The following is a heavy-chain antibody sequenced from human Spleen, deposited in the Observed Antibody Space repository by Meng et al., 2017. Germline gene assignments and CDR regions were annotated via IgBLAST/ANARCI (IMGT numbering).Heavy chain of an antibody. Sequence: QVQLQESGPGLVRASETLSLTCTVSGGSVSSTIYYWNWIRQPPGKGLEWIGYIYYIGSTNYNPSLKSRVTISVDTSKNQFSLKLSSVTAADTAVYYCARQLSSSGAGWGQGTLVTVSS. CDR1: GGSVSSTIYY. CDR2: IYYIGST. V-gene: IGHV4-61*01. CDR3: ARQLSSSGAG. J-gene: IGHJ4*02. D-gene: IGHD6-19*01.